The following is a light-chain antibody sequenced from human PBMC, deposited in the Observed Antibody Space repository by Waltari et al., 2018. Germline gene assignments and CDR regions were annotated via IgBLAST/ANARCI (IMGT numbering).Light chain of an antibody. CDR3: QHYGTLWT. CDR2: RTS. J-gene: IGKJ1*01. Sequence: DVQMNQSPSTLSASVGDRVTITCRASQSSTNWLAWYQQKPGKAPKLLIYRTSNLESGVPSRFIGSGSGTEFTLTLSSLQAYDFATYYCQHYGTLWTFGQGTKVEVK. V-gene: IGKV1-5*03. CDR1: QSSTNW.